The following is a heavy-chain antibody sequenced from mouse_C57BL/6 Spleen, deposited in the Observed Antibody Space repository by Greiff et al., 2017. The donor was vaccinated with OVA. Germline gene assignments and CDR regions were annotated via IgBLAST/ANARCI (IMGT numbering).Heavy chain of an antibody. Sequence: QVQLKESGPELVKPGASVKISCKASGYAFSSSWMNWVKQRPGKGLEWIGRIYPGDGDTNYNGKFKGKATLTADKSSSTAYMQLSSLTSEDSAVYFCARSGQLSLAYWGQGTLVTVSA. CDR3: ARSGQLSLAY. J-gene: IGHJ3*01. V-gene: IGHV1-82*01. CDR2: IYPGDGDT. CDR1: GYAFSSSW. D-gene: IGHD3-2*02.